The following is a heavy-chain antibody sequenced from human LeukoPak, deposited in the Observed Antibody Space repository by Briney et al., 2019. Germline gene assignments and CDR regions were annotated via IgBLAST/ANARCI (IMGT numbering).Heavy chain of an antibody. D-gene: IGHD6-13*01. Sequence: PSETLSLTCTVSGGSVSSGSYYWRWIRQPPGKGLEWIGYIYYSGSTNYNPALKSRVTMSVDTSKNLFSLKLSSVTAADTAVYYCARGAAAGNSFDYWGQGTLVTVSS. CDR3: ARGAAAGNSFDY. J-gene: IGHJ4*02. CDR1: GGSVSSGSYY. CDR2: IYYSGST. V-gene: IGHV4-61*01.